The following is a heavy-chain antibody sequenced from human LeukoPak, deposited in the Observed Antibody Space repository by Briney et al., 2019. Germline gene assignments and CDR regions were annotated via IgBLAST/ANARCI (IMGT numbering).Heavy chain of an antibody. CDR2: INDDGSAT. V-gene: IGHV3-74*01. CDR3: ARVEWELRTNDY. Sequence: GGSLRLSCAASGFTFSNYWMHWVRQVPGKGLVWVSRINDDGSATFYADSVKGRFTISRDNAKNTLFLQINSLRAEDTAVYYCARVEWELRTNDYWGQGTLVTVSS. D-gene: IGHD1-26*01. CDR1: GFTFSNYW. J-gene: IGHJ4*02.